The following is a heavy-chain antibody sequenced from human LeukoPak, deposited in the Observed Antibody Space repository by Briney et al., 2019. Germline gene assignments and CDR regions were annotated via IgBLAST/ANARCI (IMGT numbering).Heavy chain of an antibody. CDR1: GFTFSSYS. Sequence: GGSLRLSCAASGFTFSSYSMNWVRQAPGKGLEWVSSISNSSSYIYYVDSVKGRFTISRDNAKNSLYLQMNSLRAEDTAVYYCARDILTGYYNYYYYYGMDVWGQGTTVTVSS. CDR2: ISNSSSYI. D-gene: IGHD3-9*01. CDR3: ARDILTGYYNYYYYYGMDV. J-gene: IGHJ6*02. V-gene: IGHV3-21*01.